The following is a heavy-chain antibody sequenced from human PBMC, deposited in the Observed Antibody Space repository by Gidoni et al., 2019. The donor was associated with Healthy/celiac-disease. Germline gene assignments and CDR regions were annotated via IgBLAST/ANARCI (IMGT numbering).Heavy chain of an antibody. CDR1: GGSFSGYY. V-gene: IGHV4-34*01. J-gene: IGHJ3*02. CDR2: INHSGST. D-gene: IGHD3-22*01. CDR3: AATPYYYDSSGYYASFDI. Sequence: QVQLQQWGAGLLQPSETLSLTCAVYGGSFSGYYWSWIRQPPGKGLEWIGEINHSGSTNYNPSLKSRVTISVDTSKNQFSLKLSSVTAADTAVYYCAATPYYYDSSGYYASFDIWGQGTMVTVSS.